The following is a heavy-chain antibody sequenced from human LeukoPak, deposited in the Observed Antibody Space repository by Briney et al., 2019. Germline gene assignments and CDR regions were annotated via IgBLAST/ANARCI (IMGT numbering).Heavy chain of an antibody. CDR3: ARDAPPGVRGVIRWFDP. V-gene: IGHV1-69*05. J-gene: IGHJ5*02. CDR1: GGTFSSYA. CDR2: IIPIFGTA. Sequence: SVKVSCKASGGTFSSYAISWVRQAPGQGLEWMGGIIPIFGTANFAQKFQGRVTITTDKSTSTAYMELSSLRSEDTALYYCARDAPPGVRGVIRWFDPWGQGTLVTVSS. D-gene: IGHD3-10*01.